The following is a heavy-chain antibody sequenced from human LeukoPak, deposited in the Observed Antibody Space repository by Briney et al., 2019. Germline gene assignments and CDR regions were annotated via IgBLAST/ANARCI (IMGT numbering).Heavy chain of an antibody. CDR2: ISYDGSNK. D-gene: IGHD6-19*01. CDR1: GFTFTDHP. V-gene: IGHV3-30*04. J-gene: IGHJ4*02. Sequence: GGSLRLSCVASGFTFTDHPMNWVRQAPGKGLEWVAVISYDGSNKYYADSVKGRFTISRDNSKNTLYLQMNSLRAEDTAVYYCARDRSIAVASHFDYWGQGTLVTVSS. CDR3: ARDRSIAVASHFDY.